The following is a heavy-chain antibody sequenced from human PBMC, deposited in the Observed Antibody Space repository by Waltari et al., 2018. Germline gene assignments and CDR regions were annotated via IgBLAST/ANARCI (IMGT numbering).Heavy chain of an antibody. CDR2: IWYDGSNK. D-gene: IGHD3-10*01. J-gene: IGHJ5*02. CDR3: AREEWYYGSGSWFDP. CDR1: GFTFSSYG. Sequence: QVQLVESGAGVVQPGRSLRLSCAASGFTFSSYGMNWVRQAPGKGLEWVAVIWYDGSNKYYADSVKGRFTISRDNSKNTLYLQMNSLRAEDTAVYYCAREEWYYGSGSWFDPWGQGTLVTVSS. V-gene: IGHV3-33*01.